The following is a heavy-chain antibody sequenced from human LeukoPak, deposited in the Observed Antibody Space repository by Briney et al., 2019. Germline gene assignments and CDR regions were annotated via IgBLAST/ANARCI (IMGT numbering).Heavy chain of an antibody. CDR3: AKNSDSSGTYFDH. J-gene: IGHJ4*02. CDR2: IYSGGSI. CDR1: GFTVSTNY. D-gene: IGHD3-22*01. Sequence: GGSLRLSCAASGFTVSTNYMSWVRQAPGKGLEWVSIIYSGGSIYYADSVKGRFTISRDSFKNSLYPQMNSLRAEDTALYYCAKNSDSSGTYFDHWGQGTLVTVSS. V-gene: IGHV3-53*01.